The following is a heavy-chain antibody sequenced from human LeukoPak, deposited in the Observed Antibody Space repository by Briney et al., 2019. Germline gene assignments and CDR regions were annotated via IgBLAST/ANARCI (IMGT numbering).Heavy chain of an antibody. J-gene: IGHJ6*02. V-gene: IGHV3-66*01. CDR1: GFTVSSNY. CDR3: ARDPGSGSYYYYYGMDV. CDR2: IYSGGST. D-gene: IGHD3-10*01. Sequence: TGGSLRLSCAASGFTVSSNYMSWVRQAPGKGLEWVSVIYSGGSTYYADSVKGRFTISRDNSKDTLYLQMNSLRAEDTAVYYCARDPGSGSYYYYYGMDVWGQGTTVTVSS.